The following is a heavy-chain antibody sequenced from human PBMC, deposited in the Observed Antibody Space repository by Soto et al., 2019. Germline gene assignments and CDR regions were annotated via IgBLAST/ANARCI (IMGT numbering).Heavy chain of an antibody. Sequence: QVQLAESGGGVVQPGRSLRLSCTASGFTFSSYAMHWVRQAPGKGLEWVAVISYDGSNKYYADSVKGRFTISRDNSKNTLYLQMNSLRAEDTAVYYCARGAYSGMDVWGQGTTVTVSS. CDR1: GFTFSSYA. J-gene: IGHJ6*02. V-gene: IGHV3-30-3*01. CDR3: ARGAYSGMDV. CDR2: ISYDGSNK.